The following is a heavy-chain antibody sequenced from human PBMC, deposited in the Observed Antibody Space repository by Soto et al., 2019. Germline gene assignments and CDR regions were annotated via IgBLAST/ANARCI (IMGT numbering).Heavy chain of an antibody. Sequence: GESLKISCKTSGYSFTSYSIGWVRQMPGKGLEWMGIIFPGDSDTTYSPSFQGQVTISADKSISTAYLQWSSLKASDTAIYYCTRSFFDYFDYWGHGTLVTVSS. CDR1: GYSFTSYS. CDR3: TRSFFDYFDY. J-gene: IGHJ4*01. V-gene: IGHV5-51*01. D-gene: IGHD3-3*01. CDR2: IFPGDSDT.